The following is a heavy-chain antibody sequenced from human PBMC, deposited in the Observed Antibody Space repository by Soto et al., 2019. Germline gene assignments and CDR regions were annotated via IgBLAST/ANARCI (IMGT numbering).Heavy chain of an antibody. CDR3: ARGGVVLMVYALLVD. D-gene: IGHD2-8*01. V-gene: IGHV1-8*01. CDR1: GDTFTSYD. Sequence: QVQLVQSGAEVKKPRASVKVSCKASGDTFTSYDINWVRQATGQGLEWMGWMNPNSGNTGYAQKFQGRVTMTRNTSISTDYKELSSLRSEDTAVYYCARGGVVLMVYALLVDWGQGTLVTVSS. CDR2: MNPNSGNT. J-gene: IGHJ4*02.